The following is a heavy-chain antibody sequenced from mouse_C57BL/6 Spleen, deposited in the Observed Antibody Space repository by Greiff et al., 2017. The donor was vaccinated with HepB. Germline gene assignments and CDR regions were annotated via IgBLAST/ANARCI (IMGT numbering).Heavy chain of an antibody. CDR1: GFTFSSYA. CDR3: ARGSTMVTKAY. CDR2: ISDGGSYT. V-gene: IGHV5-4*01. D-gene: IGHD2-2*01. J-gene: IGHJ3*01. Sequence: EVQLQESGGGLVKPGGSLKLSCAASGFTFSSYAMSWVRQTPEKRLEWVATISDGGSYTYYPDNVKGRFTISRDNAKNNLYLQMSHLKSEDTAMYYCARGSTMVTKAYWGQGTLVTVSA.